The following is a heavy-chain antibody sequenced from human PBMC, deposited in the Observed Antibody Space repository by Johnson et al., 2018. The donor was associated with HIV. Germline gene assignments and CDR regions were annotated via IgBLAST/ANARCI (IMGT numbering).Heavy chain of an antibody. CDR3: ARVRGYSYGAHAFDI. Sequence: QVQLVESGGGVVQPGRSLRLSCAASGFTFSSYAMHWVRQAPGKGLEWVAVISYDGGNKYYADSVKGRFTISRDNSKNTLYLQMNSLRAEDTAVYYCARVRGYSYGAHAFDIWGQGTMVTVSS. D-gene: IGHD5-18*01. V-gene: IGHV3-30-3*01. J-gene: IGHJ3*02. CDR2: ISYDGGNK. CDR1: GFTFSSYA.